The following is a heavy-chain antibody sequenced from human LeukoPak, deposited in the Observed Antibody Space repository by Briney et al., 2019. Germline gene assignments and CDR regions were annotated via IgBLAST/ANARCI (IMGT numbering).Heavy chain of an antibody. Sequence: SETLSLTCAVYGGSFSGYYWSWIRQPPGKGLEWIGHIYYSGSTNYSPSLKSRVTISVDTSKNQFSLKLSSVTAADTAVYYCARLSSLANIAARGRTWFDTWGQGSLVTASS. CDR3: ARLSSLANIAARGRTWFDT. CDR2: IYYSGST. CDR1: GGSFSGYY. J-gene: IGHJ5*02. V-gene: IGHV4-59*01. D-gene: IGHD6-6*01.